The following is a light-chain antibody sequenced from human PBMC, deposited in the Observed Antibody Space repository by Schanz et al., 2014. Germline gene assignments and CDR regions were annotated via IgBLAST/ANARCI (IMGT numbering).Light chain of an antibody. CDR2: GAS. V-gene: IGKV3D-15*01. Sequence: EVVMTQSPATLSVSPGERATLSCRASQSVSSNLAWYQQKPGQAPRLLIYGASSRATGIPDRFSGSGSGTDFTLTISSLQSEDFAAYYCQQYDNWPRTFGGGTKVEIK. CDR1: QSVSSN. CDR3: QQYDNWPRT. J-gene: IGKJ4*01.